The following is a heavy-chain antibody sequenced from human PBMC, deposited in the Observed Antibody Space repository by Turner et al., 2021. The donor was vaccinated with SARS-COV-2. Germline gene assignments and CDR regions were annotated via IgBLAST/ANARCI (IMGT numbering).Heavy chain of an antibody. D-gene: IGHD3-9*01. Sequence: QLQLQESGPGLVTPSETLSLTCTVPGGSISNNNYYWGWIRQSPGKGLEWIGTVYYSGSTYYNPSLKSRVTISVDTSKNQFSLKLGSVTAADTAVYYCARHGLDILTGVFDYWGQGILVTVSS. CDR3: ARHGLDILTGVFDY. V-gene: IGHV4-39*01. J-gene: IGHJ4*02. CDR2: VYYSGST. CDR1: GGSISNNNYY.